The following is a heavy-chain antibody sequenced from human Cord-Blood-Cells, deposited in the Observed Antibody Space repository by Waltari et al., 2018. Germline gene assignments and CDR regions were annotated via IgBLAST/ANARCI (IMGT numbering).Heavy chain of an antibody. CDR2: ISGSGCSK. V-gene: IGHV3-23*01. Sequence: EVQLLESGGGLVQPGGSLRLSCAASGFTFSSYAMSWVRQAPGEGLEWVSAISGSGCSKYYADAVKGRFTISRDNTKNTLYMQMNSLRAEDTAVYYCAKGRTDSRGYYYAFDIWGQGTMVTVSS. CDR1: GFTFSSYA. J-gene: IGHJ3*02. CDR3: AKGRTDSRGYYYAFDI. D-gene: IGHD3-22*01.